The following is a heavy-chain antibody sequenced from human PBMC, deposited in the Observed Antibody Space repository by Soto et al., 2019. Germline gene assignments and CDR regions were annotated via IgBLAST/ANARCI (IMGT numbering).Heavy chain of an antibody. J-gene: IGHJ4*02. D-gene: IGHD2-2*01. CDR2: ISYDGSNK. Sequence: QVQLVESGGGVVQPGRSLRLSCAASGFTFSSYAMHWVRQAPGKGLEWVAVISYDGSNKYYADSVKGRFTISRDNSKNTLYLQMNSLRAEDTAVYYCARGRYCSSTSCHLGSDYWGQGTLVTVSS. CDR1: GFTFSSYA. CDR3: ARGRYCSSTSCHLGSDY. V-gene: IGHV3-30-3*01.